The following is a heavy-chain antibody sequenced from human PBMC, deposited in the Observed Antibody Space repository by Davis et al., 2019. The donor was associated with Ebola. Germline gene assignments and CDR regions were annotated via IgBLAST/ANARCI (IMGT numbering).Heavy chain of an antibody. CDR1: GFTFSSYS. J-gene: IGHJ6*04. CDR3: ARGVRVGGVEYYGMDV. D-gene: IGHD1-26*01. Sequence: GESLKISCAASGFTFSSYSMNWVRQAPGKGLEWVSSISSSSSYIYYADSVKGRFTISRDNAKNSLYLQMNSLRAEDTAVYYCARGVRVGGVEYYGMDVWGKGTTVTVSS. V-gene: IGHV3-21*01. CDR2: ISSSSSYI.